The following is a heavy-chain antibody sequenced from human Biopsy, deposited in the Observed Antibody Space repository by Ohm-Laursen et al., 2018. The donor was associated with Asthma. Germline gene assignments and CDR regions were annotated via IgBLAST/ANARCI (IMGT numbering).Heavy chain of an antibody. J-gene: IGHJ4*02. Sequence: SETLSLTCTVSGGSMSSSSYYWGWIRQPPGKGLEWIANIYYMGSTYYNPSLKSRVTISLDMSMNHLSLKLNSVTAADTAVYSCARLRIEGTSPYYFDYWGQGSLVTVSS. CDR1: GGSMSSSSYY. D-gene: IGHD2/OR15-2a*01. CDR2: IYYMGST. V-gene: IGHV4-39*02. CDR3: ARLRIEGTSPYYFDY.